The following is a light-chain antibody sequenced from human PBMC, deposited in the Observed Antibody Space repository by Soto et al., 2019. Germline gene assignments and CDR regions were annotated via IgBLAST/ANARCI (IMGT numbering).Light chain of an antibody. J-gene: IGKJ1*01. CDR2: GAS. CDR3: QQYNNCPPWT. V-gene: IGKV3-15*01. CDR1: QSVSSN. Sequence: ELVITQSPATLSVSPWDRATLSCRASQSVSSNLAWYQQKPGXXPXLLIYGASARATGIPARFSGSGSGTDFTLTISSLQSEDFAVYYCQQYNNCPPWTFGQGTKVDTK.